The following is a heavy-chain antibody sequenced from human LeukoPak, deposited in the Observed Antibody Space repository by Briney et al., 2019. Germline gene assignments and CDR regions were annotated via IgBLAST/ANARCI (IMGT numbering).Heavy chain of an antibody. V-gene: IGHV3-23*01. CDR1: GFTFSSYA. CDR3: AKATTEIEYYYYGMDV. CDR2: ISGSGGST. Sequence: GGSLRLSCAASGFTFSSYAMSWVRQAPGKGLEWVSAISGSGGSTYYADSVKGRFTISRDNSKSTLYLQMNSLRAEDTAVYYCAKATTEIEYYYYGMDVWGQGTTVTVSS. D-gene: IGHD4-17*01. J-gene: IGHJ6*02.